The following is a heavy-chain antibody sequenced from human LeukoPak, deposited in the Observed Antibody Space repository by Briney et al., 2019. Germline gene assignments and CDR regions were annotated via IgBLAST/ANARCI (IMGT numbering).Heavy chain of an antibody. V-gene: IGHV3-21*01. CDR1: GFTFSSYS. J-gene: IGHJ4*02. CDR3: ARDSWYYDYVWGSYRPYYFDY. Sequence: GGSLRLPCAASGFTFSSYSMNWVRQAPGKGLEWVSSISSSSSYIYYADSVKGRFTISRDNAKNSLYLQMNSLRAEDTAVYYCARDSWYYDYVWGSYRPYYFDYWGQGTLVTVSS. CDR2: ISSSSSYI. D-gene: IGHD3-16*02.